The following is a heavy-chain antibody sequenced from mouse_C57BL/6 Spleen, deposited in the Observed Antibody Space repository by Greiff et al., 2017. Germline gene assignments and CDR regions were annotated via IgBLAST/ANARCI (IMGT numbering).Heavy chain of an antibody. V-gene: IGHV1-69*01. CDR1: GYTFTSYW. D-gene: IGHD1-1*01. J-gene: IGHJ2*01. CDR3: ARRGSNYYGSSYFDY. CDR2: IDPSDSYT. Sequence: VQLQQSGAELVMPGASVKLSCKASGYTFTSYWMHWVKQRPGQGLEWIGEIDPSDSYTNYNQKFKGKSTLTVDKSSSTAYMQLSSLTSEDSAVYYCARRGSNYYGSSYFDYWGQGTTLTVSS.